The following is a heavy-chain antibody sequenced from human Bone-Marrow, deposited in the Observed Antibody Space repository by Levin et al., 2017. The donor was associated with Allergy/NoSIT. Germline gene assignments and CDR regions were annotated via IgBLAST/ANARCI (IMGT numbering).Heavy chain of an antibody. V-gene: IGHV3-21*01. CDR2: IREKL. Sequence: PGGSLRLSCAASGFTFRTYSMNWVRQAPGRGREGVSSIREKLFYAESVKGRFTDSRANARNSMFIQMNSLGDEDTAIYYCARDGGEWGNSANTHFDLWGPGTLVTVSS. CDR1: GFTFRTYS. J-gene: IGHJ4*02. CDR3: ARDGGEWGNSANTHFDL. D-gene: IGHD3-16*01.